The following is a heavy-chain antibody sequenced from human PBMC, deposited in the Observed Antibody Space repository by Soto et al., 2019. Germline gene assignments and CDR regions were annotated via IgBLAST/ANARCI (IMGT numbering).Heavy chain of an antibody. J-gene: IGHJ6*02. D-gene: IGHD6-13*01. Sequence: PSETLSLTCAVSGGSISSGGYSWSWIRQPPGKGLEWIGYIYHSGSTYYNPSLKSRVTISVDTSKNQFSLKLSSVTAADTAVYYCASQQLVHYYYGMDVWGQGTSVTVSS. V-gene: IGHV4-30-2*03. CDR3: ASQQLVHYYYGMDV. CDR2: IYHSGST. CDR1: GGSISSGGYS.